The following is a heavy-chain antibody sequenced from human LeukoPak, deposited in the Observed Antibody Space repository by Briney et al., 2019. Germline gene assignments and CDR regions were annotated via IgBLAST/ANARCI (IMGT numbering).Heavy chain of an antibody. Sequence: SECLSLTCTVSAGSVSSSSYYWGWIRQPPGKGLEWIANIRYSGNTFYNPSLKSPVTISVDTSKNQFSLRLNYVTAADTAVYYCARQPQSEYSYGFEDHWGHRILVTVSS. V-gene: IGHV4-39*01. J-gene: IGHJ4*01. CDR3: ARQPQSEYSYGFEDH. CDR2: IRYSGNT. D-gene: IGHD5-18*01. CDR1: AGSVSSSSYY.